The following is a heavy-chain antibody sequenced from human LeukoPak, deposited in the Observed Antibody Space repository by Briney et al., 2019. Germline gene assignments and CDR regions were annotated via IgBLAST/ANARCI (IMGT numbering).Heavy chain of an antibody. Sequence: GGSLRLSCAASGFTFSSYGMHWVRQAPGKGLEWVAFIRYDGSNKYYADSVKGRFTISRDNSKNTLYLQMNSLRAEDTAVYYCARDGGPYGSGSYYRFWGQGTLVTVSS. V-gene: IGHV3-30*02. CDR3: ARDGGPYGSGSYYRF. CDR2: IRYDGSNK. D-gene: IGHD3-10*01. J-gene: IGHJ4*02. CDR1: GFTFSSYG.